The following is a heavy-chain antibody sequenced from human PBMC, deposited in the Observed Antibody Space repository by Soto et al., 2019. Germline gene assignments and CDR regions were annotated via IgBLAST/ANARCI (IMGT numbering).Heavy chain of an antibody. CDR1: GYTFTSYA. V-gene: IGHV1-3*01. CDR2: INAGNGNT. J-gene: IGHJ4*01. D-gene: IGHD3-10*01. Sequence: ASVKVSCKASGYTFTSYAMHWVRQAPGQRLEWMGWINAGNGNTKYSQKFQGRVTITRDTSASTAYMELSSLRSEDTAVYYCARDRPVRGVITHLDYWGHGTLVTVSS. CDR3: ARDRPVRGVITHLDY.